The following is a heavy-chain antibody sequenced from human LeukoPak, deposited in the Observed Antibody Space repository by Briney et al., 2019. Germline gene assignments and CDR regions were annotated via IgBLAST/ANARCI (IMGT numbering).Heavy chain of an antibody. CDR1: GGTFSSYA. J-gene: IGHJ5*02. CDR2: IIPIFGTA. D-gene: IGHD2-15*01. V-gene: IGHV1-69*05. Sequence: SVKVSCKASGGTFSSYAISWVRQAPGQGLEWMGGIIPIFGTANYAQKFQGRVTITTDESTSTAYMELSSLRSEDTAVYYCAREGDIVADSDWFDPWGQGTLVTVSS. CDR3: AREGDIVADSDWFDP.